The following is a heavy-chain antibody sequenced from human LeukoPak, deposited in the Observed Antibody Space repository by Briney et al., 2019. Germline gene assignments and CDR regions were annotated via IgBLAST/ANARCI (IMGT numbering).Heavy chain of an antibody. CDR1: VYTLTELS. D-gene: IGHD3-3*01. V-gene: IGHV1-24*01. J-gene: IGHJ1*01. CDR3: ATVPRIWSGYYTSEYFQH. Sequence: GASVTVSCKVSVYTLTELSMHWVRQAPGKGLEWMGGFDPQDGETIYAQKFQGRVTMTEDTSTDTAYMELSSLRSEDTAVYYCATVPRIWSGYYTSEYFQHWGQGTLVTVSS. CDR2: FDPQDGET.